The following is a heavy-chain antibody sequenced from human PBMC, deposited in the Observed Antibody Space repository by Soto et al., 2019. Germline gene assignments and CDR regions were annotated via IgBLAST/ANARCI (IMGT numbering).Heavy chain of an antibody. Sequence: SETLSLTCTVSGGSISSYYWSWIRQPPGKGLEWIGYIYYSGSTNYNPSLKSRVTISVDTSKNQFSLKLSSVTAADTAVYYCARESRAWSGYQYNWFDPWGQGTLVTVSS. D-gene: IGHD3-3*01. CDR2: IYYSGST. J-gene: IGHJ5*02. CDR3: ARESRAWSGYQYNWFDP. CDR1: GGSISSYY. V-gene: IGHV4-59*01.